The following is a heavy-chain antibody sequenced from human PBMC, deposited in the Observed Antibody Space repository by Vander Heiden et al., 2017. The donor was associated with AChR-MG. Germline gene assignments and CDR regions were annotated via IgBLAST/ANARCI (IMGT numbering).Heavy chain of an antibody. Sequence: QVQLVQSGAEVQKPGSSMKVSCTATAGTFSSYATSLVRQAPGQVLEWMGGIIPIFGTANYAQKFQGRVTITADKSTSTAYMELSSLRSEDTAVYYCARDRYYDSSGYSLIFDYWGQGTLVTVSS. CDR2: IIPIFGTA. V-gene: IGHV1-69*06. CDR3: ARDRYYDSSGYSLIFDY. CDR1: AGTFSSYA. J-gene: IGHJ4*02. D-gene: IGHD3-22*01.